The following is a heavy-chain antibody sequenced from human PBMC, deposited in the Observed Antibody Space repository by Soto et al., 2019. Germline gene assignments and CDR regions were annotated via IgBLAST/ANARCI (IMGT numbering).Heavy chain of an antibody. J-gene: IGHJ5*02. CDR2: INHSGST. D-gene: IGHD1-20*01. V-gene: IGHV4-34*01. CDR1: GGSFSGYY. Sequence: SYTLSLTCAVYGGSFSGYYWSWIRQPPGKGLEWIGEINHSGSTNYNPSLKSRVTISVDTSKNQFSLKLSSVTAADTAVYYCARGLNRYNWNTPFDPWGQGTLVTGSS. CDR3: ARGLNRYNWNTPFDP.